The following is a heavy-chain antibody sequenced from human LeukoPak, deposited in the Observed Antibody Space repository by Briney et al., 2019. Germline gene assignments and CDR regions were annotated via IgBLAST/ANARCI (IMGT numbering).Heavy chain of an antibody. CDR3: ARGSYRYSNDF. J-gene: IGHJ4*02. CDR1: GGSISSSSYY. Sequence: SETLSLTCTVSGGSISSSSYYWGWIRQPPGKGLEWIGSIYYSGSTYYNPSLKSRVTISVDTSKNQFSLKLSSVTAADTAVYYCARGSYRYSNDFWGQGTLVTVSS. V-gene: IGHV4-39*01. CDR2: IYYSGST. D-gene: IGHD3-16*02.